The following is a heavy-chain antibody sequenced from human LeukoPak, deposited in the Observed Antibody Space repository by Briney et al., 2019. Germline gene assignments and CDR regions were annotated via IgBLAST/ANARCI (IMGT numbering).Heavy chain of an antibody. CDR2: MNPNSGNT. V-gene: IGHV1-8*01. CDR3: ARVLWFGELSSYY. CDR1: GYTFTSYD. J-gene: IGHJ4*02. Sequence: GASVKVSCKASGYTFTSYDINWVRQATGQGLEWMGWMNPNSGNTGYAQKFQGRVTMTRNTSISTAYVELSSLRSEDTAVYYCARVLWFGELSSYYWGQGTLVTVSS. D-gene: IGHD3-10*01.